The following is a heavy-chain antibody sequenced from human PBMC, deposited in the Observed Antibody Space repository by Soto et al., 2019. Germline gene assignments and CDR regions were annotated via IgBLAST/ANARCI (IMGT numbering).Heavy chain of an antibody. CDR1: GFTFSSYA. V-gene: IGHV3-23*01. Sequence: GGSLRLSCAASGFTFSSYAMSWVRQAPGKGLEWVSAISGSGGSTYYADSVKGRFTISRDNSKNTLYLQMNSLRAEDTAVYYCAKIGTYDYDSSGYYPDYWGQGTMVTVSS. J-gene: IGHJ4*02. CDR3: AKIGTYDYDSSGYYPDY. CDR2: ISGSGGST. D-gene: IGHD3-22*01.